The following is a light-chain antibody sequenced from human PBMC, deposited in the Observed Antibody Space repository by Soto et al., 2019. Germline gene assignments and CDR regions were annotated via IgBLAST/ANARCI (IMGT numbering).Light chain of an antibody. J-gene: IGLJ1*01. Sequence: QSVLAQPPAVSGALVQRVTISCTGSGSNIEAAYDVHWYQQLPGTAPKLLIYANNIRPSGVPDRFSGSKSATSASLAITGLQAEDEADYYSQSYDSSLSGHVFGTGTKVTVL. CDR1: GSNIEAAYD. CDR3: QSYDSSLSGHV. CDR2: ANN. V-gene: IGLV1-40*01.